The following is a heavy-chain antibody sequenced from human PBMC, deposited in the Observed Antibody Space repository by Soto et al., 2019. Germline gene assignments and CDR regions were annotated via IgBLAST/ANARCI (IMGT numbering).Heavy chain of an antibody. CDR2: MRGSGGST. V-gene: IGHV3-23*01. Sequence: PGGSLRLSCAASGFTFSSYAMSLVRQAPGKGLEWVSSMRGSGGSTYYADSVKGRFTISRDNGKNTLYRQMNSLRAEDTAVYYCGKGDYDSSGYYLFDDWGQGTLVNVSS. CDR3: GKGDYDSSGYYLFDD. D-gene: IGHD3-22*01. CDR1: GFTFSSYA. J-gene: IGHJ4*02.